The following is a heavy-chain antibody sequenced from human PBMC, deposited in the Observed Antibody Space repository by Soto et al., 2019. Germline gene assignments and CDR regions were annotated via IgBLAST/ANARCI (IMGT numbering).Heavy chain of an antibody. CDR3: ARVGTAYSSSSIDV. D-gene: IGHD6-6*01. Sequence: PSETLSLTCAVSGGSIISSNCLILFRHPPGKGLEWIGEIYHSGSTNYNPSLKSRVTISVDKSKNQFSLKINSVTAADTAVYYCARVGTAYSSSSIDVWGQGTTVTVSS. CDR2: IYHSGST. CDR1: GGSIISSNC. J-gene: IGHJ6*02. V-gene: IGHV4-4*02.